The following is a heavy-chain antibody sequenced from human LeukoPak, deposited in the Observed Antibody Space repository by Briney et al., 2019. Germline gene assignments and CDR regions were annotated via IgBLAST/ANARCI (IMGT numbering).Heavy chain of an antibody. CDR2: ISAYNGNT. Sequence: ASVKVSCKASGYTFTSYGISWLRQAPGQGLEWMGWISAYNGNTNYAQKLQGRVTMTTDTSTSTAYMELRSLRSDDTAVYSSARVCRAYYYYYMDVWGKGTTVTVSS. CDR3: ARVCRAYYYYYMDV. J-gene: IGHJ6*03. V-gene: IGHV1-18*01. CDR1: GYTFTSYG. D-gene: IGHD2-15*01.